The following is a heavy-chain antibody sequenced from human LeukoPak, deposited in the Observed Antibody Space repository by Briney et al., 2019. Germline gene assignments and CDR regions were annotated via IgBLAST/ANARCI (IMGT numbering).Heavy chain of an antibody. CDR3: ARYRSAAYYFEY. V-gene: IGHV1-8*03. Sequence: GASVKVSCKASAYTFTSYDINWVRQATGQGLEWVGWMNPGSGKTGYAQKFQGRVTITASTSTSTGYMELSSLTSEDTAVYYCARYRSAAYYFEYWGQGTLVTVSS. J-gene: IGHJ4*02. CDR1: AYTFTSYD. CDR2: MNPGSGKT. D-gene: IGHD4-11*01.